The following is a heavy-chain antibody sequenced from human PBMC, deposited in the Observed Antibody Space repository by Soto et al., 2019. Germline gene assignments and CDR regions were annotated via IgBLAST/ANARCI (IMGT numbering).Heavy chain of an antibody. CDR1: GGSISGSHW. D-gene: IGHD6-13*01. J-gene: IGHJ4*02. V-gene: IGHV4-4*02. CDR3: ASHVTMSGTRGIDN. Sequence: QVQLQESGPGLVKPSGTLSLNCAVSGGSISGSHWWSWVRPPPGEGLEWLGEIYHSGYTRTNYNPTLKRRGTISLDESENRLALVWTSATDADTAVYFCASHVTMSGTRGIDNWGQGILVTASS. CDR2: IYHSGYTRT.